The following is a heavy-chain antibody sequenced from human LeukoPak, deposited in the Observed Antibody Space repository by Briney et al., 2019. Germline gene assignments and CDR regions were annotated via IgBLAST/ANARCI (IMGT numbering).Heavy chain of an antibody. Sequence: SETLSLTCTVSGGSINNYYWSWIRQPPGKGLEWIGYVYYSGSTTYNPSLKSRVTISVDTSKNHFFLKLSSVTAADTAVYYCAHREGNYWGQGTLVTVSS. J-gene: IGHJ4*02. CDR2: VYYSGST. CDR3: AHREGNY. V-gene: IGHV4-59*08. CDR1: GGSINNYY.